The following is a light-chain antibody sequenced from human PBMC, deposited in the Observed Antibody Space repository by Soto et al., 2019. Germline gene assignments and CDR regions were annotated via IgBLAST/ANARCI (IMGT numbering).Light chain of an antibody. CDR1: QGISNY. CDR3: QKCGTAPFT. J-gene: IGKJ4*01. V-gene: IGKV1-27*01. Sequence: DIQMTQSPSSLSASVGDRVTITCRASQGISNYLAWYQQKPGKVPKLLIYAASTLQSGVPSRFSRSGSRTDLNLTISSLQHEDVATYYCQKCGTAPFTFGGETKVELK. CDR2: AAS.